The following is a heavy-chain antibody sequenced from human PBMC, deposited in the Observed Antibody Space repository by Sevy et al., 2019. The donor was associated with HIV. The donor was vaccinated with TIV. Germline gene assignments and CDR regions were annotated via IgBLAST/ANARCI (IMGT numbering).Heavy chain of an antibody. J-gene: IGHJ6*03. CDR3: ARRYGDYYYYMDV. CDR2: IYYSGST. Sequence: SETLSLTCTVSGGSISSYYWSWIRQPPGKGLEWIGYIYYSGSTNYNPSLKSRLNISVDTSKNQFSMKLSSVTAADTAVYYCARRYGDYYYYMDVWGKGPTVTVS. CDR1: GGSISSYY. D-gene: IGHD4-17*01. V-gene: IGHV4-59*08.